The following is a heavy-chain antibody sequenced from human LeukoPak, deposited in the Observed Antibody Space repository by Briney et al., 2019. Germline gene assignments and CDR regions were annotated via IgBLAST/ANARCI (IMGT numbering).Heavy chain of an antibody. Sequence: GRSLRLSCAASGFTFSSYAMHWVRQAPGKGLEWVAVISYDGSNKYNADSVKGRFTISRDNSKNTLYLQMNSLRAEDTAVYYCARDLDTAMVLDYWGQGTLVTVSS. D-gene: IGHD5-18*01. J-gene: IGHJ4*02. CDR2: ISYDGSNK. CDR3: ARDLDTAMVLDY. CDR1: GFTFSSYA. V-gene: IGHV3-30-3*01.